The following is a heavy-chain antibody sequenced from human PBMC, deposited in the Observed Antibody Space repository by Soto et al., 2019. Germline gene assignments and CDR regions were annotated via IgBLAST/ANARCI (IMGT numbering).Heavy chain of an antibody. CDR1: GGTFSTST. J-gene: IGHJ4*02. V-gene: IGHV1-69*08. CDR3: VRDSPIGSTYSGYDAIDS. D-gene: IGHD5-12*01. CDR2: TIPILDVA. Sequence: QVQLVQSGAEVKKPGSSVKVSCKASGGTFSTSTFTWVRQAPGQGLEWMGRTIPILDVADYAQDFQGRVTITADKSTSTAYMELTSLTSKATAVYYCVRDSPIGSTYSGYDAIDSWGQGTLVTVSS.